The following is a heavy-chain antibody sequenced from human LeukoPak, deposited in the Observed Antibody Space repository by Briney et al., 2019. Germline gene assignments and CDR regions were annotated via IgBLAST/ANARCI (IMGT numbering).Heavy chain of an antibody. J-gene: IGHJ2*01. Sequence: ASVKVSCKASGYTFTGYYLHWVRQAPGQGLEWMGWIIPNTGATRYAQKFQDRVKMTSDTSISTAYMELSRLTSGDTALYYCARDSPLRFWGRGTLVTVSS. V-gene: IGHV1-2*02. CDR1: GYTFTGYY. CDR3: ARDSPLRF. D-gene: IGHD3-16*01. CDR2: IIPNTGAT.